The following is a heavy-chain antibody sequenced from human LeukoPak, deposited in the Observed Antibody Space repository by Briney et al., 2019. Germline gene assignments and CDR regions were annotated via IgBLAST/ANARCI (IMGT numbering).Heavy chain of an antibody. CDR3: ARGGGSGRSSISCDFDY. Sequence: GESLKTSCKGSGYSSTCQRIGWVRQMPGKGLEWMGIIWPGDSDTIYNPSFQGQVTISADKSISTAYLQWSSLKASETAIYYCARGGGSGRSSISCDFDYWGQGTLVTVSS. CDR2: IWPGDSDT. D-gene: IGHD2-2*01. J-gene: IGHJ4*02. V-gene: IGHV5-51*01. CDR1: GYSSTCQR.